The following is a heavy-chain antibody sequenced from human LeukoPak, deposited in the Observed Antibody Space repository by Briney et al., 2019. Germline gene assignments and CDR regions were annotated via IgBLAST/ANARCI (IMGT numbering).Heavy chain of an antibody. Sequence: GGSLRLSCAASGFGFSSYAMHWVRQAPGKGLEWVAFIRHDGSHHYHGDSVKGRFTISRDNSKNTLYLEMTSLRPDDTAVYYCAKVRLLGALDDAFDVWGQGTMVTV. CDR3: AKVRLLGALDDAFDV. D-gene: IGHD3-16*01. J-gene: IGHJ3*01. V-gene: IGHV3-30*02. CDR2: IRHDGSHH. CDR1: GFGFSSYA.